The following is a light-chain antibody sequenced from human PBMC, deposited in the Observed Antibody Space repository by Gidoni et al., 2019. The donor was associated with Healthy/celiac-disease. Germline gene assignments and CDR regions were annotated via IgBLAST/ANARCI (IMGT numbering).Light chain of an antibody. J-gene: IGKJ2*01. Sequence: DIVMTQSPLALPVTPGEPASIACMSSQSLLHSNGYNYLDWYLQKPGQSPQLLIYLGSNRASGVPDRFSGSGSGTYFTLKISRVEAEDVGVYYCMQALQTPRTFGQGTKLEIK. V-gene: IGKV2-28*01. CDR3: MQALQTPRT. CDR2: LGS. CDR1: QSLLHSNGYNY.